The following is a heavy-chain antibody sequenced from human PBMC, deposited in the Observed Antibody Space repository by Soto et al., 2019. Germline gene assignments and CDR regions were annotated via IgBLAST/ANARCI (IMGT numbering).Heavy chain of an antibody. CDR3: ASALAAAGRVGYDYGMDV. Sequence: GGSLRLSCAASGFTFSSYGMHWVRQAPGKGLEWVAVIWYDGSNKYYADSVKGRFTISRDNSKNTLYLQMNSLRAEDTAVYYCASALAAAGRVGYDYGMDVWGQGTTVTVSS. CDR1: GFTFSSYG. D-gene: IGHD6-13*01. V-gene: IGHV3-33*01. CDR2: IWYDGSNK. J-gene: IGHJ6*02.